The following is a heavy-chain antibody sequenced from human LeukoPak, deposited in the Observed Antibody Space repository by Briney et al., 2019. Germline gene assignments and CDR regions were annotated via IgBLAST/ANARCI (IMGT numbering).Heavy chain of an antibody. CDR2: XYPNSGGT. CDR3: ARGRSDYYLDS. V-gene: IGHV1-2*02. CDR1: GYTXXDXX. D-gene: IGHD3-10*01. J-gene: IGHJ4*02. Sequence: ASVKVSCKASGYTXXDXXXHXXXXXXGXGXXWMGWXYPNSGGTNYAQNFQGRVTMTRDTSISTAYMGLSRLRSDDTAVYFCARGRSDYYLDSWGQGTLVTVSS.